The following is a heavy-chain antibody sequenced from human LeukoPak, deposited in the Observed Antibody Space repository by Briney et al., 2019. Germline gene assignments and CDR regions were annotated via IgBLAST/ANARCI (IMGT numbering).Heavy chain of an antibody. CDR1: GDSFSSNSAA. V-gene: IGHV6-1*01. J-gene: IGHJ3*02. Sequence: SQTLSLTCAISGDSFSSNSAAWNWIRQSPSRGLEWLGRTYYRSKWYNDYAVSVKSRITINPDTSKNQFSLQLNSVTPEDTAVYYCARGGITMIAYAFDIWGQGTMVTVSS. CDR2: TYYRSKWYN. D-gene: IGHD3-22*01. CDR3: ARGGITMIAYAFDI.